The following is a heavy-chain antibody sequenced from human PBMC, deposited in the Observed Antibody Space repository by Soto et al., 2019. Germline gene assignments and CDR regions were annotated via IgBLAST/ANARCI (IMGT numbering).Heavy chain of an antibody. CDR2: ISGSGGST. J-gene: IGHJ4*02. CDR1: GFTFSSYA. V-gene: IGHV3-23*01. CDR3: AKGSDYDSSGFVSDY. Sequence: GGSLRLSCAASGFTFSSYAMSWVRQAPGKGLEWVSAISGSGGSTYYADSVKGRFTISRDNSKNTLYLQMNSLRAEDTAVYYCAKGSDYDSSGFVSDYWGQGTLVTVSS. D-gene: IGHD3-22*01.